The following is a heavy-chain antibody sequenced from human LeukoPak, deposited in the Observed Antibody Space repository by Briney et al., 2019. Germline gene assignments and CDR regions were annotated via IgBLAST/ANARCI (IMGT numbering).Heavy chain of an antibody. V-gene: IGHV1-8*01. CDR1: GYTFTSCD. D-gene: IGHD6-19*01. CDR2: MNPNSGNT. Sequence: EASVKVSCKASGYTFTSCDINWVRQATGQGLEWMGWMNPNSGNTGYGQSFQGRITMTRYISIGTAYMELSNLTSEDTAIYYCTRGSSGRRDNWGQGTLVTVSA. J-gene: IGHJ4*02. CDR3: TRGSSGRRDN.